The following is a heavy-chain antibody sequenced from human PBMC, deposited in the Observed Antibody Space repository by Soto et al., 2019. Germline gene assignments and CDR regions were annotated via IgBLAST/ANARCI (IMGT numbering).Heavy chain of an antibody. CDR2: VFHSGST. CDR1: GDAVTSGSFS. Sequence: QLVLQESGSRLVEPSQTLSLTCVVSGDAVTSGSFSRSWIRQPPGKGMEWLGYVFHSGSTHYNPALESRVTMSLDRSNTQLSLRLTSVTAADTAVYFCARVLHWFDPWGQGLPVTVSS. J-gene: IGHJ5*02. CDR3: ARVLHWFDP. V-gene: IGHV4-30-2*01.